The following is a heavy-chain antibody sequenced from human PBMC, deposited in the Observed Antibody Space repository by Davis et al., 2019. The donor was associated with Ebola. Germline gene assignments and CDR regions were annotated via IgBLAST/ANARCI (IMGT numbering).Heavy chain of an antibody. J-gene: IGHJ6*02. CDR3: ARDNGDYYYGMDV. D-gene: IGHD2-8*01. CDR1: GYTFISYG. V-gene: IGHV1-18*01. CDR2: IGAYNGNT. Sequence: ASVKVSCKASGYTFISYGISWVRQAPGQGLEWMGWIGAYNGNTNYAQKVQGRVTMTKDTSTNTAYMELRSLRSDDTAVYYCARDNGDYYYGMDVWGQGTTVTVSS.